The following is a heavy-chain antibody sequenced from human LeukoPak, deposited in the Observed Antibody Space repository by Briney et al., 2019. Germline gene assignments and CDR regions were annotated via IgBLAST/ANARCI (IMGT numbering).Heavy chain of an antibody. Sequence: PGGSLRLSCAASGFTFSSYSMNWVRQAPGKGLEWVSYISSSSSNIYYADSVKGRFTISRDNAKNSLYLQMNSLRAEDTAVYYCARKQYYDDSSGYYYWGQGTLVTVSS. CDR2: ISSSSSNI. D-gene: IGHD3-22*01. CDR3: ARKQYYDDSSGYYY. CDR1: GFTFSSYS. V-gene: IGHV3-48*04. J-gene: IGHJ4*03.